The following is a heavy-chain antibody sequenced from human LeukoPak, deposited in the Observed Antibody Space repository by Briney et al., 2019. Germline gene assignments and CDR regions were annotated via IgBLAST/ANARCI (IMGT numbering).Heavy chain of an antibody. CDR3: AEGHTEFDY. Sequence: GGSLRLSCAASGFTFSSYAMSWVRQAPGKGLEWVSAISGSGGSTYYADSVKGRFTISRDNSKNTLYLQLNSLRAEDTAVYCCAEGHTEFDYWGQGTLVTVSS. CDR2: ISGSGGST. V-gene: IGHV3-23*01. CDR1: GFTFSSYA. J-gene: IGHJ4*02.